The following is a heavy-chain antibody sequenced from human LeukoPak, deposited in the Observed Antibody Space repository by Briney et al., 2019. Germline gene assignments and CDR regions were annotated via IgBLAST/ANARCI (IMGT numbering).Heavy chain of an antibody. D-gene: IGHD4-17*01. V-gene: IGHV4-59*11. CDR1: GDSFSSHY. CDR2: ISHVGRT. J-gene: IGHJ3*02. CDR3: ARDLVTVTKGFDI. Sequence: PSETLSLTCAVSGDSFSSHYWTWIRQSPGTGLEWIGYISHVGRTNYNPSLKSRVTISIDTSKNQFSLKLRSVTAADTAVYYCARDLVTVTKGFDIWGQGTMVSVSS.